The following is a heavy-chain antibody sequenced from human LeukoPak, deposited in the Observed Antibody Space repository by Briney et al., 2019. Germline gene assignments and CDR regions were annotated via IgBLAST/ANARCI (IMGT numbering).Heavy chain of an antibody. CDR3: ARARSKWYHDY. Sequence: PSETLSLTCTVSGGSISGYYWSWIRQPPGKGLEWVGYVSYSGSTNYNPSLKSRVTISVDTSREQFSLKLSSVTAADTAVYYCARARSKWYHDYWGQGTLVTVSP. CDR2: VSYSGST. CDR1: GGSISGYY. J-gene: IGHJ4*02. V-gene: IGHV4-59*01. D-gene: IGHD2-2*01.